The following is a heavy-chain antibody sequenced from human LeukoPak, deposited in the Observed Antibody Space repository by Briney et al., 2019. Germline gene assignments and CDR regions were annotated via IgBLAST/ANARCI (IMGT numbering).Heavy chain of an antibody. D-gene: IGHD6-19*01. V-gene: IGHV3-21*01. J-gene: IGHJ4*02. CDR3: AKDSFSVGYSSGWNDC. CDR2: ISSSSDYI. CDR1: GFTFNNYI. Sequence: PGGSLRLSCAASGFTFNNYIMNWVRQAPGKGLEWVSSISSSSDYIYYADSVKGRFTISRDNSKTTLYLQMNSLRAEDTAVYYCAKDSFSVGYSSGWNDCWGQGTLVTVSS.